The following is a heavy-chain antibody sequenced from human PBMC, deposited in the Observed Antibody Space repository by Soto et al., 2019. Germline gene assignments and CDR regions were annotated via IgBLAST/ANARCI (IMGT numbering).Heavy chain of an antibody. CDR1: GFTFSSYA. J-gene: IGHJ4*02. V-gene: IGHV3-23*01. CDR3: AKVARGFRFVVVTAIYY. Sequence: EVQLLESGGGLVQPGGSLRLSCAASGFTFSSYAMSWVRQAPGKGLEWVSAISGSGGSTYYADSVKGRFTISRDNSKNTLYLQINSLKAEDTAVYYCAKVARGFRFVVVTAIYYWGQGTLVTVSS. D-gene: IGHD2-21*02. CDR2: ISGSGGST.